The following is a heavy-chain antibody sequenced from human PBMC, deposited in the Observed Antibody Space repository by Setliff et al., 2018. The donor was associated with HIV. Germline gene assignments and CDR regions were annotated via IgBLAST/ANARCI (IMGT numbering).Heavy chain of an antibody. D-gene: IGHD2-21*02. CDR3: AKSFGGNSGWGYYDY. J-gene: IGHJ4*02. V-gene: IGHV3-11*01. CDR2: ISGTDNTI. Sequence: LSLTCTASGGSISSYYWSWIRQPPGKGLEWVSYISGTDNTIYSADSVKGRFTLSRDNSKNTLYLQMNSLRDEDTAIYYCAKSFGGNSGWGYYDYWGQGTLVTVSS. CDR1: GGSISSYY.